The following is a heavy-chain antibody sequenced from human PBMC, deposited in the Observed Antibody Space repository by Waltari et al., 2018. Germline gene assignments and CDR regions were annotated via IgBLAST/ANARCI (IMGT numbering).Heavy chain of an antibody. V-gene: IGHV3-7*01. Sequence: EVQLVESGGGLGQPGGSLRRSSGGSGVTLSRYWMGCDRQAPGKGLEWVANLKQDGSEKYYVDSVKGRFTISRDNAKNSLYLQMNSLRAEDTAVYYCARDSSGWPYYFDYWGQGTLVTVSS. CDR1: GVTLSRYW. D-gene: IGHD6-19*01. CDR3: ARDSSGWPYYFDY. CDR2: LKQDGSEK. J-gene: IGHJ4*02.